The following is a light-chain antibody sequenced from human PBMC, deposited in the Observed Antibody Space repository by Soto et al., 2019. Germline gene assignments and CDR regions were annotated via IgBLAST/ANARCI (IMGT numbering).Light chain of an antibody. CDR1: QTISTY. Sequence: ILLTKSPATLSLSPGERATLSCRASQTISTYLAWYQQKPGQAPSLLIYDASKRATGIPARFSGSGSGTDFTLTISSAEPEDFAVYYCQQGYDRPTFGQGTRVEIK. CDR3: QQGYDRPT. CDR2: DAS. V-gene: IGKV3-11*01. J-gene: IGKJ5*01.